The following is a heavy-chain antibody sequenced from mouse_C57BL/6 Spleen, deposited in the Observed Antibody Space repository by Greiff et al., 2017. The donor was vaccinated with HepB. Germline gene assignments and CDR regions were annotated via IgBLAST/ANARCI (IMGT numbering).Heavy chain of an antibody. CDR3: ARDYYGSSYWYFDV. CDR2: ILPSIGRT. D-gene: IGHD1-1*01. V-gene: IGHV15-2*01. J-gene: IGHJ1*03. CDR1: DSEVFPIAY. Sequence: VQLQQSGSELRSPGSSVKLSCKDFDSEVFPIAYMSWVRQKPGHGFEWIGGILPSIGRTIYGEKFEDKATLAADTLSNTAYLKLNSLTSEDSAIYYCARDYYGSSYWYFDVWGTGTTVTVSS.